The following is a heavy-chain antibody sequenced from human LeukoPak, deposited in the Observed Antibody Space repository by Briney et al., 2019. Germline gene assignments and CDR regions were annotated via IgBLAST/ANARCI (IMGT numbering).Heavy chain of an antibody. CDR3: AKAFSGWLRAPFDY. V-gene: IGHV3-9*01. CDR1: GFTFDDYA. CDR2: ISWNSGSI. Sequence: GGSLRLSCAASGFTFDDYAMHWVRQAPGKGLEWVSGISWNSGSIGYADSVKGRFTISRDNAKNSLYLQMNSLRAEDTALYYCAKAFSGWLRAPFDYWGQGTLVTVSS. D-gene: IGHD6-19*01. J-gene: IGHJ4*02.